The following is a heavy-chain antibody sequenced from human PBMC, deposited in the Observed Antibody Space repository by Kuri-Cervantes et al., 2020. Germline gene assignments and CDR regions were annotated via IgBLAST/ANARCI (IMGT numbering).Heavy chain of an antibody. D-gene: IGHD3-22*01. Sequence: SETLSLTCTVSGGSISSGGYYWSWIRQHPGKGLEWIGYIYYSGSTYYNPSLKSRVTISVDTSKNQFSLKLSSVTAADTAVYYCARDDAYYDSSGYPHDAFDIWGQGTMVTVSS. V-gene: IGHV4-31*03. J-gene: IGHJ3*02. CDR2: IYYSGST. CDR3: ARDDAYYDSSGYPHDAFDI. CDR1: GGSISSGGYY.